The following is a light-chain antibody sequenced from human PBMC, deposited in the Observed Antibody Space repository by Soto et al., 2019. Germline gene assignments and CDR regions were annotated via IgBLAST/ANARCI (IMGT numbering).Light chain of an antibody. V-gene: IGKV3-20*01. CDR1: XSVXXNY. CDR2: GAS. J-gene: IGKJ1*01. CDR3: QQYGSSGT. Sequence: EIVLTKSPGXLXMSPGEXATXXXRASXSVXXNYLTWYQQKPGQARRLLIYGASNRATGIPDRFSGSGSGTDFTLTISRLEPEDFAEYYCQQYGSSGTFGQRTKVEIK.